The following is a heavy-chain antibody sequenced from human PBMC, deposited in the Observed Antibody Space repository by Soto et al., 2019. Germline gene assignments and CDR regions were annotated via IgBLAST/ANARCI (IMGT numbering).Heavy chain of an antibody. CDR1: GFTFSSYW. V-gene: IGHV3-74*01. CDR3: ARWFTYGNFDYFDY. Sequence: PGGSLRLSCAASGFTFSSYWMLWFRQAPGKGLMWVSRINGGGGSTTYADSVKGRFTISRDNAKNTLYLQMNGLRAEDTALYYCARWFTYGNFDYFDYWGQGT. J-gene: IGHJ4*02. D-gene: IGHD3-10*01. CDR2: INGGGGST.